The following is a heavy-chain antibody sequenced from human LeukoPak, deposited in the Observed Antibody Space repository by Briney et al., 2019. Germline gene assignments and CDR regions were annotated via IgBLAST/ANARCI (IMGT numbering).Heavy chain of an antibody. D-gene: IGHD2-15*01. CDR2: IYYSGST. V-gene: IGHV4-61*01. Sequence: SETLSLTCTVSGGFVTSVSNYWSWIRQPPGKGLEWIGYIYYSGSTNYNPSLESRVTISVDTSKNQFSLKMRSVTAADTAVYYCTREALGFCSGGSCVHWFDPWGQGTLVTVSS. CDR1: GGFVTSVSNY. CDR3: TREALGFCSGGSCVHWFDP. J-gene: IGHJ5*02.